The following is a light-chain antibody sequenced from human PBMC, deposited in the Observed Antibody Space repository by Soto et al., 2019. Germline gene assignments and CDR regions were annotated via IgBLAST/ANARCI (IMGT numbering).Light chain of an antibody. Sequence: DIQMTQSPSTLSASVGDRVTSTCRASQNIDNWLAWFQQKPGEAPKLLIYDASTLESGVPSRFSGSGSGTEFTLTISSLQPDDYATYSCQHYNVYYMYTFGQGTKVDIK. V-gene: IGKV1-5*01. CDR3: QHYNVYYMYT. J-gene: IGKJ2*01. CDR2: DAS. CDR1: QNIDNW.